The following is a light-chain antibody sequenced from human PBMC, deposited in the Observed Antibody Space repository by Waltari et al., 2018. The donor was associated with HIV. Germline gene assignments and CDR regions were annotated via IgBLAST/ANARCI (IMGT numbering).Light chain of an antibody. CDR1: SSNIGSSY. Sequence: QSVLTQPPSASGTPGQRVTISCSGSSSNIGSSYVYWYQQLPGTAPNLLIYGNTQRPSGVPDRFSGSTSGTSAALAISGLRSEDEADYFCAAWDDSLSVYVFGTGTKVTVL. V-gene: IGLV1-47*01. CDR3: AAWDDSLSVYV. CDR2: GNT. J-gene: IGLJ1*01.